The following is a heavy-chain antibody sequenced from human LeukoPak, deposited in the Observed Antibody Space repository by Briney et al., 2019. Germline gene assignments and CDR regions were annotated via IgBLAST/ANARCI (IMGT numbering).Heavy chain of an antibody. V-gene: IGHV3-23*01. J-gene: IGHJ4*02. D-gene: IGHD1-14*01. CDR2: ISGSGGST. CDR3: ARDFRAAVVSAGTNY. Sequence: GGSLRLSCAASGFTFSSYAMSWVRQAPGKGLEWVSAISGSGGSTYYADSVKGRFTISRDNSKNTFFLQMNSLRVEDTAVYYCARDFRAAVVSAGTNYWGQGTLVTVSS. CDR1: GFTFSSYA.